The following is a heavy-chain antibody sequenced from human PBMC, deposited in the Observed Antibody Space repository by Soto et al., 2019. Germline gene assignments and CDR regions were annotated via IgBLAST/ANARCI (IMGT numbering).Heavy chain of an antibody. Sequence: PSETLSLTCTVSGGSISSSNYYWGWIRQPPGKGLEWIGSMSYSGSAYYNPSLKSRVAISLDASKNQFSLRLSSVTAADRAIYYCAIYDSGGYGIFDHWGQGTLVTVPS. CDR1: GGSISSSNYY. D-gene: IGHD3-22*01. CDR2: MSYSGSA. CDR3: AIYDSGGYGIFDH. J-gene: IGHJ4*02. V-gene: IGHV4-39*01.